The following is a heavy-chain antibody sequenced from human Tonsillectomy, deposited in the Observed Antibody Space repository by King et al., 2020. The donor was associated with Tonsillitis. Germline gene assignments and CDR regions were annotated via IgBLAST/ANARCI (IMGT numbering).Heavy chain of an antibody. V-gene: IGHV3-13*01. CDR1: GFTFNNYD. J-gene: IGHJ3*02. Sequence: VQLVESGGGLVQPGGSLRLSCAASGFTFNNYDMHWVRQVTGKGLEWVSAIGTAADTYYQDSVKGRFTISRENAKDSLYLQMNSLRAGDTAVYYCARGHRKVPGAQPSSDAFYIWGQETLVTVSS. CDR3: ARGHRKVPGAQPSSDAFYI. D-gene: IGHD2-2*01. CDR2: IGTAADT.